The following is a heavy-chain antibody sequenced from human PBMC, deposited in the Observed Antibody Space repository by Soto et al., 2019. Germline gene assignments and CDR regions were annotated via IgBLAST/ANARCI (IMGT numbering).Heavy chain of an antibody. CDR3: ARVHYLNQNFDY. CDR1: GGSFSGYY. D-gene: IGHD3-10*01. Sequence: QVQLQQWGAGLLKPSETLSLTCAVYGGSFSGYYWSWIRQPPGKGLEWIGEINHSGSTNYNPSLKSRVTISVDTSKNQFSLKLSSVTAADTAVYYCARVHYLNQNFDYWGQGTLVTVSS. J-gene: IGHJ4*02. CDR2: INHSGST. V-gene: IGHV4-34*01.